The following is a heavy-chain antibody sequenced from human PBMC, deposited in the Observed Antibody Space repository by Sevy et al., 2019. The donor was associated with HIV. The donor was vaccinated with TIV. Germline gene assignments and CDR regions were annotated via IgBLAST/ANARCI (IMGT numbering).Heavy chain of an antibody. Sequence: GGSLRLSCVASGFDFRTYPMNWVRQAPGKGLEWISNIRAENSGTNYADSVKGRFTVSRDNAQNSLYLQMNSLRVEYSAVYYCVRDYAVAFYHWGHGVLVTVSS. CDR1: GFDFRTYP. D-gene: IGHD4-17*01. J-gene: IGHJ4*01. CDR2: IRAENSGT. V-gene: IGHV3-48*04. CDR3: VRDYAVAFYH.